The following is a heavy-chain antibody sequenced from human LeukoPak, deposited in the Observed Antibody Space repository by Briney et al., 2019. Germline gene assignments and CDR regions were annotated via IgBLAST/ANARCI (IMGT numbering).Heavy chain of an antibody. Sequence: PGRSLRLSCAASGFTFSSYGMHWVRQAPGKGLEWEAVIWYDGSNKYYADSVKGRFTISRDNSKNTLYLQMNSLRAEDTAVYYCARPRSPGKAVAGYYFDYWGQGTLVTVSS. V-gene: IGHV3-33*01. CDR2: IWYDGSNK. J-gene: IGHJ4*02. D-gene: IGHD6-19*01. CDR1: GFTFSSYG. CDR3: ARPRSPGKAVAGYYFDY.